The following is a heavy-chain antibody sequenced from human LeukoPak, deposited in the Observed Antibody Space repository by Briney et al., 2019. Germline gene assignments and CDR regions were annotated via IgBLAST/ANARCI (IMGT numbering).Heavy chain of an antibody. J-gene: IGHJ6*03. CDR1: GFRFDDYG. D-gene: IGHD2-2*01. CDR2: TNWNGAST. CDR3: GRVYCSTTSCYDYYDYYMDV. Sequence: GGSLRLSCAASGFRFDDYGMSWVRHVPGKGLEWVSGTNWNGASTGYADSVKGRFTISRDNVKNFLYLQMNSLRVEDTALYFCGRVYCSTTSCYDYYDYYMDVWGKGTTVTVSS. V-gene: IGHV3-20*04.